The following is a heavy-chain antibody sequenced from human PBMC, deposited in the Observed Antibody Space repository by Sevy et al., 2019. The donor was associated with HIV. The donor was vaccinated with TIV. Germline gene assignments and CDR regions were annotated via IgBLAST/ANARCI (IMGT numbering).Heavy chain of an antibody. J-gene: IGHJ6*02. CDR2: IYTSGST. CDR3: ARDRPTVVTFYYYGMDV. V-gene: IGHV4-4*07. D-gene: IGHD4-17*01. CDR1: GGSISSYY. Sequence: SETLSLTCTVSGGSISSYYWSWIRQPAGKGLEWIGRIYTSGSTNYNPSLKSRVTMSVDTSKNQFSLKLSSVTAADTAVYYCARDRPTVVTFYYYGMDVWGQGTTVTVSS.